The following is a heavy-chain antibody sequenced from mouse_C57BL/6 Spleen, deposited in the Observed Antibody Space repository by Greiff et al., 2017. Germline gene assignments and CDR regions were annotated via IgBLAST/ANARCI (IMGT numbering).Heavy chain of an antibody. D-gene: IGHD4-1*01. Sequence: QVQLQQPGAELVMPGASVKLSCKASGYTFTSYWMHWVKQRPGQGLEWIGEIDPSDSYTNYNQKFKGTSTLTVDKSSSTAYMQLSSLTAEDSAVYDCARWCAGTGLFAYWGHGTLVSVSA. V-gene: IGHV1-69*01. CDR3: ARWCAGTGLFAY. J-gene: IGHJ3*01. CDR1: GYTFTSYW. CDR2: IDPSDSYT.